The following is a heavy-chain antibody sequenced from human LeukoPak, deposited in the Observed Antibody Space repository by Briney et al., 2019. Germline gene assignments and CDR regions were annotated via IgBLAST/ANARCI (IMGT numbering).Heavy chain of an antibody. V-gene: IGHV4-31*03. J-gene: IGHJ6*02. D-gene: IGHD5-18*01. CDR3: ARGVGYSYGQNYYYYCMDV. CDR2: IYYSGRT. CDR1: GGSLSRGGYY. Sequence: SETLSLTCTVSGGSLSRGGYYWSWVSQHPGTGLEWVGYIYYSGRTYNNPSLNSRVTISVDTSKIQFSLKLSSVTAADTAVYYCARGVGYSYGQNYYYYCMDVWGQGTTVTVSS.